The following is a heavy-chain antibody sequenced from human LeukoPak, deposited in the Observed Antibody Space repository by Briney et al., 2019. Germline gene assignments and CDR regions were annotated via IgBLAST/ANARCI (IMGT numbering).Heavy chain of an antibody. Sequence: ASVTVSCKASGYSFRNYSISWVRQAPGQGREWMGWISASNGNTKYTQKLQDRVTITTDTSTNTAYMELRSLRSDDTAVYYCARGRNWNDNSHYYYYMDVWGKGTTVTVSS. D-gene: IGHD1-1*01. V-gene: IGHV1-18*01. CDR2: ISASNGNT. CDR1: GYSFRNYS. CDR3: ARGRNWNDNSHYYYYMDV. J-gene: IGHJ6*03.